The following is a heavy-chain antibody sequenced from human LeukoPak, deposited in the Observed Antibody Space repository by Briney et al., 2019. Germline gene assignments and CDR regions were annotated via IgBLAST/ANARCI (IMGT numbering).Heavy chain of an antibody. CDR1: GYTFTVYY. J-gene: IGHJ5*02. V-gene: IGHV1-46*01. D-gene: IGHD2-15*01. CDR3: ARAPRACSGGSCYSGGNWFDP. Sequence: ASVKVSCKASGYTFTVYYMHWVRQAPGQGLEWMGIINPSGGSTSYAQKFQGRVTMTRDTSTSTVYMELSSLRSEDTAVYYCARAPRACSGGSCYSGGNWFDPWGQGTLVTVSS. CDR2: INPSGGST.